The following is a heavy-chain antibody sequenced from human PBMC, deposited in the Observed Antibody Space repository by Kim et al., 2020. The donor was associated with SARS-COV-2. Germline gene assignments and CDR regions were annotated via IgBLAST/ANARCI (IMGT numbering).Heavy chain of an antibody. CDR1: GFTFSSYA. J-gene: IGHJ4*02. D-gene: IGHD6-13*01. V-gene: IGHV3-23*01. Sequence: GGSLRLSCAASGFTFSSYAMNWVRQAPGKGLEWVSVITSSGGRTSYADSVKGRFTISRDNSKSTLYLQMNSLRAEDTAVYYCAKYQQQLGTDNYWGQGTLVTVSS. CDR3: AKYQQQLGTDNY. CDR2: ITSSGGRT.